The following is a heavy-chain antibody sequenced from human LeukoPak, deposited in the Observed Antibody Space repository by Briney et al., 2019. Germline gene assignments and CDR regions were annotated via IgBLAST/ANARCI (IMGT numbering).Heavy chain of an antibody. J-gene: IGHJ3*02. D-gene: IGHD2-2*02. CDR3: ARALYVNSFYAFDI. V-gene: IGHV4-59*01. CDR1: GASISSYY. CDR2: LSKSGNT. Sequence: KASETLSLTCTVSGASISSYYWSWIRLPPGKGLEWIGYLSKSGNTNYSPSLKSRVTIFGDTSKNQFFLKLSSVTAADTAMYYCARALYVNSFYAFDIWGQGTLVTVSS.